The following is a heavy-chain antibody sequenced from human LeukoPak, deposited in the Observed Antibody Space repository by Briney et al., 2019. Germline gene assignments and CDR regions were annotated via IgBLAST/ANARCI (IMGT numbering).Heavy chain of an antibody. J-gene: IGHJ4*02. V-gene: IGHV1-2*02. D-gene: IGHD1-1*01. CDR1: GYTFTGYY. Sequence: GASVKVSCKASGYTFTGYYMHWVRQAPGQGLEWMGWINPNSGGTNYAQKFQGRVTMTRDTSISTAYMELSRLRSDDTAVYYCARDLNWNFGRGFDYWGQGTLVTVSS. CDR2: INPNSGGT. CDR3: ARDLNWNFGRGFDY.